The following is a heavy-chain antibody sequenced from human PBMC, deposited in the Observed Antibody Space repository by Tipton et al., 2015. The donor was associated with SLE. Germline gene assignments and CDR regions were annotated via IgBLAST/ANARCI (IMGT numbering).Heavy chain of an antibody. V-gene: IGHV3-9*01. CDR3: ARTLGAITHTVYDAFDI. J-gene: IGHJ3*02. CDR2: INWNSGTI. Sequence: SLRLSCAASGFTFVDYAMHWVRHAPGKGLEWVSGINWNSGTIVFADSVEGRFTISRDNAESSLYLQMTSLRPDDTALYYCARTLGAITHTVYDAFDIWGQGKMVTVSS. D-gene: IGHD5-24*01. CDR1: GFTFVDYA.